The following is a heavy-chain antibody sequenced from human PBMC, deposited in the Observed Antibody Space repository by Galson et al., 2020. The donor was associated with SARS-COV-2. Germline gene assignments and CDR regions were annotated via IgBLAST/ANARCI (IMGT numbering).Heavy chain of an antibody. J-gene: IGHJ4*02. CDR1: GFTFSSYG. V-gene: IGHV3-33*06. Sequence: GGSLRLSCAASGFTFSSYGMHWVRQAPGKGLEWVAVIWYDGSNKYYADSVKGRFTISRDNSNNTLYLQINSLRAEDTAVYYCAKGKTGDQWSQGTLVTVSS. CDR2: IWYDGSNK. D-gene: IGHD7-27*01. CDR3: AKGKTGDQ.